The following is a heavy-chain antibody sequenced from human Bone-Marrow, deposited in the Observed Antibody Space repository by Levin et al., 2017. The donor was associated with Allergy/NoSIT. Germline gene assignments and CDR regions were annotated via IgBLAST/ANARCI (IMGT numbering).Heavy chain of an antibody. V-gene: IGHV4-59*01. Sequence: PSETLSLTCTVSGGSISSYYWSWIRQPPGKGLEWIGYIYYSGSTNYNPSLKSRVTISVDTSKNQFSLKLSSVTAADTAVYYCARHRRESGSYSARLGDYFDYWGQGTLVTVSS. CDR1: GGSISSYY. D-gene: IGHD1-26*01. J-gene: IGHJ4*02. CDR2: IYYSGST. CDR3: ARHRRESGSYSARLGDYFDY.